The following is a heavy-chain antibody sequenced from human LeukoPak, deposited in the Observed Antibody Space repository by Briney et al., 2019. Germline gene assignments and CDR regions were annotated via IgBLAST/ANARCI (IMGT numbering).Heavy chain of an antibody. D-gene: IGHD3-10*01. CDR2: IIPIFGTA. CDR3: ARTYYYGSGSYGDAFDI. V-gene: IGHV1-69*05. CDR1: GGPFSSYA. Sequence: GASVKVSCKASGGPFSSYAISWVRQAPGQGLEWMGGIIPIFGTANYAQKFQGRVTITTDESTSTAYMELSSLRSEDTAVYYCARTYYYGSGSYGDAFDIWGQGTMVTVSS. J-gene: IGHJ3*02.